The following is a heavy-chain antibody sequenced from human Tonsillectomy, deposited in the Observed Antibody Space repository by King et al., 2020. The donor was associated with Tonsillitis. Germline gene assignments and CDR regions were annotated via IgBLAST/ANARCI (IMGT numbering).Heavy chain of an antibody. J-gene: IGHJ5*02. CDR3: TKVGGYTYGYPNGFDP. V-gene: IGHV3-23*04. D-gene: IGHD5-18*01. CDR1: GFTFSNYA. Sequence: VQLVESGGGLVQPGGSLRLSCAASGFTFSNYAMSWVRQAPGKGLEWVSDISASGVNTNYADSVKGRFTISRDNSRSTLYLQMNSVRAEDTAIYYCTKVGGYTYGYPNGFDPWGQGTLVTVSS. CDR2: ISASGVNT.